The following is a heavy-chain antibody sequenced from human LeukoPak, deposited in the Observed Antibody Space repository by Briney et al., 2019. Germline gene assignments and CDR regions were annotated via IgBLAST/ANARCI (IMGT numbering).Heavy chain of an antibody. D-gene: IGHD5/OR15-5a*01. J-gene: IGHJ4*02. CDR2: ISSSGSTI. CDR1: GFTFSSYE. Sequence: PGGSLRLSCAASGFTFSSYEMNWVRQAPGKGLEWVLYISSSGSTIYYADSVKGRFTISRDNAKHSLYLQMNSLRAEDTAVYYCAGLYRVPDYWGQGTLVTVSS. CDR3: AGLYRVPDY. V-gene: IGHV3-48*03.